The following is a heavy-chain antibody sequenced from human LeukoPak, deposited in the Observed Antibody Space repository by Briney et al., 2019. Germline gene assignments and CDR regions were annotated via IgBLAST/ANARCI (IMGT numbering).Heavy chain of an antibody. CDR3: ARDITIFGVVIQNYMDV. J-gene: IGHJ6*03. CDR2: INNRGST. CDR1: GGSISSYF. V-gene: IGHV4-4*07. D-gene: IGHD3-3*01. Sequence: PSETLSLTCSLSGGSISSYFWAWIRQPAGKGLEWIGRINNRGSTKYNASLKSRVTMSLDTSKNQVSLNLTSVSAADTAVYYCARDITIFGVVIQNYMDVWGKGTPVTVSS.